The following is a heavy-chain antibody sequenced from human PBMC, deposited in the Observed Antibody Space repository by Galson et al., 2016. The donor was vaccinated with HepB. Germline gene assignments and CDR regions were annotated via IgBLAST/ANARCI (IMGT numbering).Heavy chain of an antibody. CDR3: ASNIGKHGDYADY. CDR2: IYYSGST. D-gene: IGHD4-17*01. CDR1: GGSVSSGSSY. J-gene: IGHJ4*02. V-gene: IGHV4-39*01. Sequence: SETLSLTCTVSGGSVSSGSSYWVWIRQPPGKGLEWIGSIYYSGSTYYNPSLKSRVTISVDRSKNQFSLKLSSVTAADTAVYYCASNIGKHGDYADYWGQGTLVTVSS.